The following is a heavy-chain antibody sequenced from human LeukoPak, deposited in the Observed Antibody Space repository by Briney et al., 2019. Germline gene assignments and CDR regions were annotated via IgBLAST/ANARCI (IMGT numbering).Heavy chain of an antibody. Sequence: GGSLRLSCAASGFTFSSYEMSWFRQAPGKGLEWSSYISPSAGTIYYADSVKGRFTISRDNAKNSVYLLMNSLRAEDSAVYYCARKTVGAKNWFDPWGQGTLVTVSS. CDR3: ARKTVGAKNWFDP. CDR2: ISPSAGTI. CDR1: GFTFSSYE. D-gene: IGHD1-26*01. J-gene: IGHJ5*02. V-gene: IGHV3-48*03.